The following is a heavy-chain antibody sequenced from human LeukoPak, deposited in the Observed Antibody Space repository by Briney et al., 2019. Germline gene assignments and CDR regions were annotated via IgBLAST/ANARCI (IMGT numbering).Heavy chain of an antibody. V-gene: IGHV3-53*01. Sequence: GGSLRLSCAASGLTVSSNYMSWVRQAPGKGLEWVSLIYSGDNTYYADSVKGRFTVSRENSKNTLYLQMNSLRAEDTAVYYCARYPWGVGGTHWGQGTLVTVSS. CDR1: GLTVSSNY. J-gene: IGHJ4*02. CDR2: IYSGDNT. CDR3: ARYPWGVGGTH. D-gene: IGHD1-26*01.